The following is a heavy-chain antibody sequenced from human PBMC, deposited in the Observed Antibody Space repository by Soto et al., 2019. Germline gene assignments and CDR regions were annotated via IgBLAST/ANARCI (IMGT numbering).Heavy chain of an antibody. CDR1: GFTFSNAW. J-gene: IGHJ4*02. D-gene: IGHD2-15*01. CDR3: TTYWSPGIYFDY. CDR2: IKSKTDGGTT. V-gene: IGHV3-15*01. Sequence: GGSLRLSCAASGFTFSNAWMSWVRQAPGKGLEWVGRIKSKTDGGTTDYAAPVKGRFTISRDDSKNTLYLQMNSLKTEDTAVYYCTTYWSPGIYFDYWGQGTLVTVSA.